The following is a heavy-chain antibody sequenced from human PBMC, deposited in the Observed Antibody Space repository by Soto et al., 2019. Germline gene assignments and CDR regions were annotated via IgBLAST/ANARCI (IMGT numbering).Heavy chain of an antibody. Sequence: HITLKESGPTLVKPTQTLTLTCIFSGFSFSADGVGVGWIRQPPGKTLEWLALIYWDDDTRYRPSLKSRLTNNKDSSKNQVGLTMTNMDPLDTAPYYCAHAFGGTSWPNDAFDVWGQGTVVTVSS. V-gene: IGHV2-5*02. CDR1: GFSFSADGVG. CDR2: IYWDDDT. CDR3: AHAFGGTSWPNDAFDV. J-gene: IGHJ3*01. D-gene: IGHD3-16*01.